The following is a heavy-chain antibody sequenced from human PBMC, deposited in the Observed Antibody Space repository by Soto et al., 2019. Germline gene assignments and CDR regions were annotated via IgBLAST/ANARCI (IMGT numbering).Heavy chain of an antibody. CDR1: GYTFSDWW. CDR3: ARQLSEKKEQWLVNFDY. D-gene: IGHD6-19*01. Sequence: GESLKVSCKGSGYTFSDWWIGWVRQMPGKGLEWMGIIYPGDSDARYSPSFEGRVTISADKSISTAYLQWTSLKASDTAMYYCARQLSEKKEQWLVNFDYWGQGTLVTVSS. J-gene: IGHJ4*02. V-gene: IGHV5-51*01. CDR2: IYPGDSDA.